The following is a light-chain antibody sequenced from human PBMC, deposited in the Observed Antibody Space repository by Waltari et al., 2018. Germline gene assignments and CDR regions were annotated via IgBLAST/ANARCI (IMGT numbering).Light chain of an antibody. CDR1: RSNIGNNI. CDR3: AAWDDSLEGWV. CDR2: NNN. V-gene: IGLV1-44*01. Sequence: QSVLTQPPSASGTPGQRVTISCFGSRSNIGNNIVSWYLQVPGTAPKPLIYNNNQRPAGVPGRFSGSKSGTSASLASSWLQSEDEAEYSCAAWDDSLEGWVFGGGTRLTVL. J-gene: IGLJ3*02.